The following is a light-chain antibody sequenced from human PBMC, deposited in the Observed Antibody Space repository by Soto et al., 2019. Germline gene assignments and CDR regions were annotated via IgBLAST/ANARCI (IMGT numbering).Light chain of an antibody. V-gene: IGLV2-14*01. CDR2: EAT. Sequence: QSALTQPASMSGSPGQSITISCTVTSSDIGRYNFVSWYQHHPGKAPKLIIYEATKRPSGVSYRFSGSKSGNTASLTISGLQAEDEVDYYCTSYTITSPYVFGTGTKVTLL. CDR3: TSYTITSPYV. CDR1: SSDIGRYNF. J-gene: IGLJ1*01.